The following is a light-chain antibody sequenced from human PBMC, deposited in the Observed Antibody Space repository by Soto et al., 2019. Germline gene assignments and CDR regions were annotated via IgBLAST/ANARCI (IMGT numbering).Light chain of an antibody. CDR2: EVS. CDR3: SSYSSSTVRYV. V-gene: IGLV2-14*01. Sequence: QSALTQPASVSGSPGQSITMSCTGTSSDVGSYDFVSWYQQHPGKAPKLLIYEVSNRPSGVSARFSGSKSDNTASLTISGLQAADEADYFCSSYSSSTVRYVFEVGPSSPS. J-gene: IGLJ1*01. CDR1: SSDVGSYDF.